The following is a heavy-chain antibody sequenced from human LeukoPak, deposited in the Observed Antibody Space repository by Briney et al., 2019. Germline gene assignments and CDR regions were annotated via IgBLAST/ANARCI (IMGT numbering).Heavy chain of an antibody. J-gene: IGHJ4*02. D-gene: IGHD5-24*01. V-gene: IGHV4-34*01. CDR2: INHSGST. CDR3: ARHAPRHMATILWYFDY. Sequence: PSETLPLTCAVYGGSFSGYYWSWIRQPPGKGLEWIWEINHSGSTNYNPSLKSRVTISVDTSKNQFSLKLSSVTAADTAVYYCARHAPRHMATILWYFDYWGQGTLVTVSS. CDR1: GGSFSGYY.